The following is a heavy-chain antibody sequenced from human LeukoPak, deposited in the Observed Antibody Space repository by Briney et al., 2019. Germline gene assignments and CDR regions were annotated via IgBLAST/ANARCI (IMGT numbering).Heavy chain of an antibody. D-gene: IGHD3-22*01. V-gene: IGHV3-74*01. CDR3: VRDRYYYDSSGYYYKDEGGFDY. CDR1: GFIFSSYW. J-gene: IGHJ4*02. Sequence: GGSLRLSCAASGFIFSSYWMHWVRQAPGKGLVWVSRINSDGSRTNYADSVKGRFTISRDNAKNTLFLQMNSLRVEDTALYYCVRDRYYYDSSGYYYKDEGGFDYWGQGTLVTVSS. CDR2: INSDGSRT.